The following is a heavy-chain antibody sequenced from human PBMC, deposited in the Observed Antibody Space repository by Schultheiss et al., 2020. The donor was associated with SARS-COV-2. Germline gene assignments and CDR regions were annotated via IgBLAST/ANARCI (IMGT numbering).Heavy chain of an antibody. CDR2: INYIGST. CDR1: GGSISYYY. J-gene: IGHJ6*02. D-gene: IGHD1-26*01. Sequence: SETLSLTCSVSGGSISYYYWTWIRQPPGKGLEWIGYINYIGSTNYNPSLKSRVTLSVDTSRNQFSLKLSSVTAADTAVYYCARGPHYSGSYYGMDVWGQGTTVTVSS. CDR3: ARGPHYSGSYYGMDV. V-gene: IGHV4-59*08.